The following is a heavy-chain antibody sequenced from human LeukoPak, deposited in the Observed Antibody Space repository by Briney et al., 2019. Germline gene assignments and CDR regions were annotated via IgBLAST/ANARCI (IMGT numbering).Heavy chain of an antibody. Sequence: SETLSLTCTVSGGSISSSSYYWGWIRQPPGKGLEWIGSIYYSGSTYYNPSLKSRVTISADTSKNQFSLKLSSVTAADTAVYYCARLYSSSWQTFDYWGQGTLVTVSS. J-gene: IGHJ4*02. V-gene: IGHV4-39*01. D-gene: IGHD6-13*01. CDR1: GGSISSSSYY. CDR2: IYYSGST. CDR3: ARLYSSSWQTFDY.